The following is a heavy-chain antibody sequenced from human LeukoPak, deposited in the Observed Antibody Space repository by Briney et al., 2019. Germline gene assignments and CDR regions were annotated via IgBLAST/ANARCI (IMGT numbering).Heavy chain of an antibody. CDR1: GYTFTSYY. CDR2: INPSGGST. J-gene: IGHJ4*02. CDR3: ARDDRSHYDFWSGYPPGDY. Sequence: GASVKVSCKASGYTFTSYYTHWVRQAPGQGLEWMGIINPSGGSTSYAQKFQGRVTMTRDTSTSTVYMELSSLRSEDTAVFYCARDDRSHYDFWSGYPPGDYWGQGTLVTVSS. D-gene: IGHD3-3*01. V-gene: IGHV1-46*01.